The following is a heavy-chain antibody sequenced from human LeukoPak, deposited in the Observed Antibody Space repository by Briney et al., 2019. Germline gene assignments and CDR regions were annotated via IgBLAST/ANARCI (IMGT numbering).Heavy chain of an antibody. CDR1: GGSISSSNYY. V-gene: IGHV4-39*07. J-gene: IGHJ4*02. CDR2: IYYSGST. D-gene: IGHD3-16*02. CDR3: ARTYYDYVWGTYRWDY. Sequence: SETLSLTCTVSGGSISSSNYYWGWIRQPPGKGLEWIGSIYYSGSTYYNPSLKSRVTMSVDTSRNQFSLKLSSVTSADTAVYFCARTYYDYVWGTYRWDYWGQGTLVTVSS.